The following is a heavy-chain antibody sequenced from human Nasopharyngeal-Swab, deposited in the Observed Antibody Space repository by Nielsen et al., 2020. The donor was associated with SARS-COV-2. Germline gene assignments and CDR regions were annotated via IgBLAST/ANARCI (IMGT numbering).Heavy chain of an antibody. CDR1: GFTFSDYY. V-gene: IGHV4-34*01. D-gene: IGHD1-14*01. CDR2: INHSGST. J-gene: IGHJ4*02. CDR3: VGAISY. Sequence: GSLRLSCAASGFTFSDYYWSWIRQPPGKGLEWIGEINHSGSTNYNPSLKSRVTISVDTSKNQFSLKLSSVTAADTAVYYCVGAISYWGQGTLVTVSS.